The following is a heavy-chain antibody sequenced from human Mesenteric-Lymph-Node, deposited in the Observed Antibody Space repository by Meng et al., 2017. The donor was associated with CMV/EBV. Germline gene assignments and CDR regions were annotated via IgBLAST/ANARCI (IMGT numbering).Heavy chain of an antibody. Sequence: GGSLRLSCVASGITFSKYGMHWVRQAPDKGLEWVAFTRYDGSNKYYADSVKGRFTISRDTSKNTLYLQMNSLRAEDTAVYYCAKDTQIVGTTTIDYWGQGTLVTVSS. D-gene: IGHD1-26*01. CDR1: GITFSKYG. CDR2: TRYDGSNK. J-gene: IGHJ4*02. CDR3: AKDTQIVGTTTIDY. V-gene: IGHV3-30*02.